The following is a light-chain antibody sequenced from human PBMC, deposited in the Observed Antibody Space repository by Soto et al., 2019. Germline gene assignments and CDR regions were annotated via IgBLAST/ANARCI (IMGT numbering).Light chain of an antibody. V-gene: IGKV1-33*01. CDR1: QDISNY. J-gene: IGKJ5*01. CDR3: QQRHMWPIT. CDR2: DAS. Sequence: DTQMTQSPSSLSASVGDRVTITCQASQDISNYLNWYQQKPGKAPKLLIYDASNLETGVPSRFSGSGSGTDFTFTISSLEPEDSAVYYCQQRHMWPITFGQGTRLEIK.